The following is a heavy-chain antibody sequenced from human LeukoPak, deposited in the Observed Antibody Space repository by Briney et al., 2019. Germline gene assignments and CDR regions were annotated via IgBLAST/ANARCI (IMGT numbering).Heavy chain of an antibody. CDR1: GVSISSCCYY. J-gene: IGHJ5*02. V-gene: IGHV4-31*03. Sequence: TLSLTCTVSGVSISSCCYYWSWIRQDPGKGLESLVYSYYSGSTYYNPSLKSRVTISVDASKNQFSLKLSPVTAAETAFSYCARSHKLAVAVYRWLDPWGQGHLVSVSS. D-gene: IGHD6-19*01. CDR2: SYYSGST. CDR3: ARSHKLAVAVYRWLDP.